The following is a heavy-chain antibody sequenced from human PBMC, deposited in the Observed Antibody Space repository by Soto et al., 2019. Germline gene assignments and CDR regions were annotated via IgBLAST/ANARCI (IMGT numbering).Heavy chain of an antibody. D-gene: IGHD3-22*01. CDR3: AKENTMIANYYGMDV. V-gene: IGHV3-23*01. J-gene: IGHJ6*02. Sequence: XGSLSLSCAASGFTFSSYSRSWVRQAPGKGLEWVSAISGSGGSTYYADSVKGRFTISRDNSKNTLYLQMNSLRAEDTAVYYCAKENTMIANYYGMDVWGQGTTVTVSS. CDR1: GFTFSSYS. CDR2: ISGSGGST.